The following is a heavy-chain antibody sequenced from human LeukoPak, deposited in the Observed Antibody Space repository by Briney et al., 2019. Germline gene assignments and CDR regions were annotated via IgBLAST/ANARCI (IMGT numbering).Heavy chain of an antibody. CDR3: AGGRERDGYSIDY. D-gene: IGHD5-24*01. Sequence: PGGSLRLSCAASGFTFSSYSMNWVRQVPGKGLEWVSSISSSSSYIYYADSVKGRFTISRDNAKNSLYLQMNSLRAEYTAVYYCAGGRERDGYSIDYWGQGTLVTVSS. V-gene: IGHV3-21*06. J-gene: IGHJ4*02. CDR2: ISSSSSYI. CDR1: GFTFSSYS.